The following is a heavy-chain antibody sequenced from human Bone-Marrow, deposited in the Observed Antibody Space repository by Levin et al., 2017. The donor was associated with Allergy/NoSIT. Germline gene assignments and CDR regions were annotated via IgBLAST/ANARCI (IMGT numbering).Heavy chain of an antibody. J-gene: IGHJ3*02. D-gene: IGHD6-19*01. CDR2: IFISGNT. Sequence: SETLSLTCTVSGGSFSSYYWNWIRQPAGKGLEWIGRIFISGNTDYNPSLQSRVTMSVDTSKNQFSLKLSSVTAADTAVYYCARKSIAVAGYGGFDIWGQGTMVIVSS. CDR1: GGSFSSYY. V-gene: IGHV4-4*07. CDR3: ARKSIAVAGYGGFDI.